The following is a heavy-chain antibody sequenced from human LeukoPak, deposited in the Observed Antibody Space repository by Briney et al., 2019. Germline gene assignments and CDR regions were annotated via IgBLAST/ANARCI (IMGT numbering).Heavy chain of an antibody. CDR1: GSSISSYY. J-gene: IGHJ5*02. V-gene: IGHV4-59*01. D-gene: IGHD2-8*01. CDR3: ARGGVVGYCTNGVCYRMNWFDP. Sequence: PSETLSLTCTVSGSSISSYYWSWIRQPPGKGLEWIGYIYYSGSTNYNPSLKSRVTISVDTSKNQFSLKLSSVTAADTAVYYCARGGVVGYCTNGVCYRMNWFDPWGQGTLVTVSS. CDR2: IYYSGST.